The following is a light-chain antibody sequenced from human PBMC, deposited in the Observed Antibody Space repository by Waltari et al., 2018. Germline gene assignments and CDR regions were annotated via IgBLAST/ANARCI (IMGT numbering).Light chain of an antibody. CDR1: SSDIGGYNS. J-gene: IGLJ2*01. CDR2: DVT. CDR3: SSYAGSSTVV. V-gene: IGLV2-14*03. Sequence: QSALTQPASVSRSPGQSITIPSTGSSSDIGGYNSVSRYPQHPETAPKLILYDVTKRPSGVSHRFSASKSGNTASLSISGLQADDEAVYHCSSYAGSSTVVFGGGTKLTVL.